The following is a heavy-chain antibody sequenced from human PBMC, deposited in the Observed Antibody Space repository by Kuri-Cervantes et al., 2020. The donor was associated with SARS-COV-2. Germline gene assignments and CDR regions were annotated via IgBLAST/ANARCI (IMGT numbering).Heavy chain of an antibody. CDR3: PRHIVAHGRGGMDV. V-gene: IGHV4-59*08. CDR2: IYYSGST. Sequence: LRPSWTVSGGSTSSYSWSWIRQPPGKGLEWFGYIYYSGSTNYNPSLKSRVTISVDTSKTQFSLNLSSGTAAATAVYYWPRHIVAHGRGGMDVWGQGTTVTGYS. D-gene: IGHD2-15*01. J-gene: IGHJ6*02. CDR1: GGSTSSYS.